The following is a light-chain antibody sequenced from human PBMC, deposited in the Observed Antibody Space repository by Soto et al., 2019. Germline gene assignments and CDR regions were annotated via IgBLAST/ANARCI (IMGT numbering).Light chain of an antibody. CDR2: EVS. Sequence: QSALTQPASLSGSPGQSITISCTGTSSDVGYYNYVSWYQQHPGKAPKVIIYEVSNRPSGVSYRFSGSKSGNTASLTISGRQAEDEADYYCSSYISVSSPVVFGGGTQLTVL. J-gene: IGLJ2*01. V-gene: IGLV2-14*01. CDR1: SSDVGYYNY. CDR3: SSYISVSSPVV.